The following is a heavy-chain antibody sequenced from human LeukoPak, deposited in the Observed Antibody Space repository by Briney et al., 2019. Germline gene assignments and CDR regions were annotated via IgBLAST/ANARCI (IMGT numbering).Heavy chain of an antibody. Sequence: PGGSLRLSCAASAFTFSDYTMNWVRQAPGKGLEWVSSFSTTGTYIYYADSVKGRFTISRDNAKNSLYLQMNSLRAEDTALYYCAKGQTPGYSGYDAAFDIWGQGTMVTVSS. CDR2: FSTTGTYI. V-gene: IGHV3-21*04. J-gene: IGHJ3*02. CDR3: AKGQTPGYSGYDAAFDI. CDR1: AFTFSDYT. D-gene: IGHD5-12*01.